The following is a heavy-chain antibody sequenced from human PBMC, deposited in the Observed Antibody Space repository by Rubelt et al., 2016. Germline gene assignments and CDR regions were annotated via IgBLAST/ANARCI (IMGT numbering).Heavy chain of an antibody. CDR3: ARDYSSRWTYCFDH. Sequence: PGRSLRLSCAASGFTFSSYAMSWVRQAPGKGLEWVSAISGSGGSTYYADSVKGRFTISRDNSKNTLYLQMNSLRAEDTAVYYCARDYSSRWTYCFDHWGQGTLVTVSS. CDR1: GFTFSSYA. D-gene: IGHD6-13*01. J-gene: IGHJ4*02. CDR2: ISGSGGST. V-gene: IGHV3-23*01.